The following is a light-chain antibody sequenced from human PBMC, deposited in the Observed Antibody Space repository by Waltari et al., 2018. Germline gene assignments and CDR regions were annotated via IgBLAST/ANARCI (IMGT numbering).Light chain of an antibody. V-gene: IGKV2-24*01. CDR2: QIS. J-gene: IGKJ1*01. Sequence: VLTQSPLSSPVTLGQPASMSCRSSENLVHNNGKTYLSWLQQRPGQPPRLLVYQISNRFSWVPARFSGSGAGTDFTLTITRVEAGDVGLYYCMQGTHFPRTFGQGTRVEI. CDR3: MQGTHFPRT. CDR1: ENLVHNNGKTY.